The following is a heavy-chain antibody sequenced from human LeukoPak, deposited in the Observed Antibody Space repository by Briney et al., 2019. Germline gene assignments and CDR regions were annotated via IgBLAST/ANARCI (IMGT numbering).Heavy chain of an antibody. CDR2: ISSSGSTI. CDR3: ARDGRYYYDSSGYSSFDY. V-gene: IGHV3-11*04. D-gene: IGHD3-22*01. Sequence: TGGSLRLSCAASGFTFSDYYMSWIRQAPGKGLEWVSYISSSGSTIYYADSVKGRFTISRDNAKNSLYLQMNSLRAEDTAVYYCARDGRYYYDSSGYSSFDYWGQGTLVTVSP. J-gene: IGHJ4*02. CDR1: GFTFSDYY.